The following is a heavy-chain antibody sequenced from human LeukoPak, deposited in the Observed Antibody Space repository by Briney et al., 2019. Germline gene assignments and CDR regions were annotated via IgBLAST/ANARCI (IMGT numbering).Heavy chain of an antibody. Sequence: ASVKVSCKASGYTFTSYGISWVRQAPGQGLEWMGWISAYNGNTNYAQKLQGRVTMTTDTSTSTAYMELRSLRSDDTAMYYCARDRYYVDVVVTTDAFDIWGQGTKVTVSS. J-gene: IGHJ3*02. V-gene: IGHV1-18*01. CDR2: ISAYNGNT. D-gene: IGHD5-12*01. CDR3: ARDRYYVDVVVTTDAFDI. CDR1: GYTFTSYG.